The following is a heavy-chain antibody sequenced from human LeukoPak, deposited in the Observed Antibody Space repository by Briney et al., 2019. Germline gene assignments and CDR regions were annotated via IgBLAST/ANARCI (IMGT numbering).Heavy chain of an antibody. CDR3: AKDLYSGYEGLDY. D-gene: IGHD5-12*01. V-gene: IGHV3-30*18. Sequence: AGRSLRLSCAASGFTFSSYGMHWVRQAPGKGLEWVAVIWYGGSNKYYADSVKGRFTISRDNSKNTLYLQMNSLRAEDTAVYYCAKDLYSGYEGLDYWGQGTLVTVSS. J-gene: IGHJ4*02. CDR2: IWYGGSNK. CDR1: GFTFSSYG.